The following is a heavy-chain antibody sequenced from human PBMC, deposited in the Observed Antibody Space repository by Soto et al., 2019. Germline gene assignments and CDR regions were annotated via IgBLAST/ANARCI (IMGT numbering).Heavy chain of an antibody. V-gene: IGHV1-69*01. CDR1: GGTFSSYA. J-gene: IGHJ3*02. Sequence: QVQLVQSGAEVKKPGSSVKVSCKASGGTFSSYAISWVRQAPGQGLEWMGGIIPIFATSNYAQKFQGRVTITADESTTTAYMELSSLRSEDTAVYYCARENSGSYFDASDIWGQGTMVTVSS. D-gene: IGHD1-26*01. CDR3: ARENSGSYFDASDI. CDR2: IIPIFATS.